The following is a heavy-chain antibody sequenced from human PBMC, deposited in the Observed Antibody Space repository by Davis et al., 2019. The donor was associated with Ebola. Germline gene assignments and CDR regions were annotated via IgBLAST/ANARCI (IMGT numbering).Heavy chain of an antibody. D-gene: IGHD2-2*01. Sequence: AASVKVSCKASGYSFTSFALHWVRQAPGQRLEGLGWINGGNGNTKSSQKFQGRVTITRDTSASTAYMELSSLSSEDTAVYYCASGGIYCSGSSCATYYYYGMDVWGQGTTVTVSS. CDR3: ASGGIYCSGSSCATYYYYGMDV. CDR1: GYSFTSFA. CDR2: INGGNGNT. V-gene: IGHV1-3*01. J-gene: IGHJ6*02.